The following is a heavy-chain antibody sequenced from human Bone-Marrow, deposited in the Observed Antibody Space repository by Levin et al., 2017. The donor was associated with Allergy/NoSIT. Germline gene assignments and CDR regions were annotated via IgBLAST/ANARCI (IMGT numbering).Heavy chain of an antibody. V-gene: IGHV4-34*01. CDR3: ARGGRIVGATFPDY. CDR1: GGSFSGYY. D-gene: IGHD1-26*01. CDR2: INHSGST. Sequence: SETLSLTCAVYGGSFSGYYWSWIRQPPGKGLEWIGEINHSGSTNYNPSLKSRVTISVDTSKNQFSLKLSSVTAADTAVYYCARGGRIVGATFPDYWGQGTLVTVSS. J-gene: IGHJ4*02.